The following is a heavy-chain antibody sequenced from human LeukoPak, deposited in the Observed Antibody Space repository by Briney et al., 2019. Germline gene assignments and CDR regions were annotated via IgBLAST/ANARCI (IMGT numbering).Heavy chain of an antibody. CDR1: GFTVSGYS. V-gene: IGHV3-30*14. CDR2: ISYDRDNK. J-gene: IGHJ4*02. CDR3: ARDPFGGKIFDF. D-gene: IGHD3-10*01. Sequence: PGGSLRLSCAASGFTVSGYSMRWVRQAPGKGLEWVAVISYDRDNKYYADSVRGRFTISRDTSNNTLYLHLNSLRAEDTAVYYWARDPFGGKIFDFWGQGTLVTVSS.